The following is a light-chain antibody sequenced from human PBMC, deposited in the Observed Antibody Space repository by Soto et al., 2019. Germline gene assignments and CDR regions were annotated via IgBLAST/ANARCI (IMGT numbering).Light chain of an antibody. CDR1: QGITDD. Sequence: AIQMTQSPSSLSASVGDRVTITCRASQGITDDLGWYQQIPGKAPKLLIYAASNLQSGVPSRFSGSGSGTDFTLTISSLQPEDFATYYCLQDYNYPYTFGQGTRMEIK. V-gene: IGKV1-6*01. CDR2: AAS. J-gene: IGKJ5*01. CDR3: LQDYNYPYT.